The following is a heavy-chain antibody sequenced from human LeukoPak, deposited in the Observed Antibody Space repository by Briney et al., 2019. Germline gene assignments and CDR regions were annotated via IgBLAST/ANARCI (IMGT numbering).Heavy chain of an antibody. V-gene: IGHV1-8*03. CDR1: GYTFTSYD. Sequence: GASVKVSCKASGYTFTSYDINWVRQATGQGLEWMGWMNPNSGNTGYAQKFQGRVTITRNTSISTAYMELSSLRSEDTAVYYCATVLVAAGTRSDYWGQGTLVTVSS. D-gene: IGHD6-13*01. J-gene: IGHJ4*02. CDR2: MNPNSGNT. CDR3: ATVLVAAGTRSDY.